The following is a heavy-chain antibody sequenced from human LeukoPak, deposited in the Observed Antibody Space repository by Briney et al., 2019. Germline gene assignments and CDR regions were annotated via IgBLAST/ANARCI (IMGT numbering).Heavy chain of an antibody. Sequence: PGGSLRLSCAASGFTFSSYAMSWVRQAPGKGLEWVSAISGSGGSTYYADSVKGGFTISRDNSKNTLYLQKNSPRAEDTRVYYFAKLSNYVGAPHFDYWGHETLVTASS. CDR1: GFTFSSYA. CDR3: AKLSNYVGAPHFDY. J-gene: IGHJ4*01. V-gene: IGHV3-23*01. CDR2: ISGSGGST. D-gene: IGHD3-16*01.